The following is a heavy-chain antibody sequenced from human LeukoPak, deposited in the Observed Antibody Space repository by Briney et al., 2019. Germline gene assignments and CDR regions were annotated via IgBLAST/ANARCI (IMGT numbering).Heavy chain of an antibody. Sequence: SETLSLTCTVSGYSISSGYYWGWIRQPPGKGLEWIGSIYHSGSTYYNLSLKSRVTISVDTSKNQFSLKLSSVTAADTAVYYCARFRTKAYSSSSRGYFDYWGQGTLVTVSS. CDR1: GYSISSGYY. CDR2: IYHSGST. CDR3: ARFRTKAYSSSSRGYFDY. V-gene: IGHV4-38-2*02. J-gene: IGHJ4*02. D-gene: IGHD6-6*01.